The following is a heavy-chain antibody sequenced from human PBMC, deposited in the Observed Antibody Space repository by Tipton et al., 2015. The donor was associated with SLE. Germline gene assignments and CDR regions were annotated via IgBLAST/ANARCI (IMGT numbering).Heavy chain of an antibody. J-gene: IGHJ3*02. Sequence: TLSLTCTVSGGSISSYYWSWIRQPPGKGLEWIGYIYYSGSTNYNPSLKSRVTISVDTSKNQFSLKLSSVTAADTAVYYCARGRYCSGGRCCSGDAFDIWGQGTMVMVSS. CDR3: ARGRYCSGGRCCSGDAFDI. CDR1: GGSISSYY. D-gene: IGHD2-15*01. V-gene: IGHV4-59*01. CDR2: IYYSGST.